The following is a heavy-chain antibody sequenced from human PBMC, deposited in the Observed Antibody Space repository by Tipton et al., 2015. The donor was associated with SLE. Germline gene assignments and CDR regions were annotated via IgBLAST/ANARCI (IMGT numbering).Heavy chain of an antibody. J-gene: IGHJ5*02. CDR1: GDFSSTYD. D-gene: IGHD3-3*01. Sequence: TLSLTCSVSGDFSSTYDWSWIRQPPGKGLEWIGYMYYSGITNYNPSLYRRVSISVDTSRNQFSLKMNSVTAADTAIYYCARGTPFMEWERNWFDPWGQGTLVTVSS. CDR2: MYYSGIT. V-gene: IGHV4-59*13. CDR3: ARGTPFMEWERNWFDP.